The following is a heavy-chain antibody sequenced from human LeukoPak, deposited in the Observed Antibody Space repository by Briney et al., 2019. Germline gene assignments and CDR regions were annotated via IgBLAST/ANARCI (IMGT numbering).Heavy chain of an antibody. J-gene: IGHJ5*02. CDR2: INHSGST. CDR1: GGSFSGYY. Sequence: PSETLSLTCAVYGGSFSGYYWSWIRQPPGKGLEWIGEINHSGSTNYNPSFKSRVTISVDTSKNQFSLKLSSVTAADTAVYYCARGEVVITTGRRFDPWGQGTLVTVSS. D-gene: IGHD3-22*01. V-gene: IGHV4-34*01. CDR3: ARGEVVITTGRRFDP.